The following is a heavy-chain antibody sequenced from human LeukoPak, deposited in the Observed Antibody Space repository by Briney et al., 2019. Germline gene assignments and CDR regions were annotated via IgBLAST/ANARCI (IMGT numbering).Heavy chain of an antibody. CDR2: IIPILGIA. Sequence: SVKVSCKASGGTFSSYAISWVRQAPGQGLGWMGRIIPILGIANYAQKFQGRVTITADKSTSTAYMELSSLRSEDTAVYYCAGDGYPIPYYYGMDVWGQGTTVTVSS. CDR3: AGDGYPIPYYYGMDV. D-gene: IGHD5-12*01. J-gene: IGHJ6*02. CDR1: GGTFSSYA. V-gene: IGHV1-69*04.